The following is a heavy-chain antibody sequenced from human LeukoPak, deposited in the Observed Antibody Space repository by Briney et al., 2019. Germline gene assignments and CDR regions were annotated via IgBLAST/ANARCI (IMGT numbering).Heavy chain of an antibody. D-gene: IGHD2-21*02. Sequence: GSLRLPCAASGFTFSSYWMHWVRQVPGEGLVWVSRINVDGRSTNHADSLKGRFTISRENAKNTVYLQIASLIVDDSAVYYCARGDSETDGRAADYWGQGTLVTVSS. CDR3: ARGDSETDGRAADY. CDR2: INVDGRST. V-gene: IGHV3-74*01. CDR1: GFTFSSYW. J-gene: IGHJ4*02.